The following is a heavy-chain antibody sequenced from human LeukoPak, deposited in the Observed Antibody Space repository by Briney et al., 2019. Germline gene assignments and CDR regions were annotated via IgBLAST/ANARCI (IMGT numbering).Heavy chain of an antibody. J-gene: IGHJ3*02. CDR3: ARDVWEDLREGVAFDI. CDR2: IKQDGSEK. CDR1: GFTFSSYW. Sequence: GGSLRLSCAASGFTFSSYWMSWVRQAPGKGLEWVANIKQDGSEKYYVDSVRGRFTISRDNAKNSLYLQMNSLRAEDTAVYYCARDVWEDLREGVAFDIWGQGTMVTVSS. D-gene: IGHD1-26*01. V-gene: IGHV3-7*01.